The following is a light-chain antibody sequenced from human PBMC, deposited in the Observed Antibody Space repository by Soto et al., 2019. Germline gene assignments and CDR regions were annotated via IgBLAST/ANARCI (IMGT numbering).Light chain of an antibody. Sequence: EIVLTQSPGTLSLSPGERATLSCTASQSVNNNVAWYQQKPGHTPRLLIYGASTRATGIPARFSGSGSGTEFTLTISSLQSEDFAVYYCQQYNNWPYTFGQGTKVDIK. CDR2: GAS. J-gene: IGKJ2*01. CDR3: QQYNNWPYT. V-gene: IGKV3-15*01. CDR1: QSVNNN.